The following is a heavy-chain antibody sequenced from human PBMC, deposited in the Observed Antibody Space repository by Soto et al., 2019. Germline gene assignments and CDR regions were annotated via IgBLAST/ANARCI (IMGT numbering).Heavy chain of an antibody. V-gene: IGHV4-39*01. CDR1: GGSISSSSYY. Sequence: SETLSLTCTVSGGSISSSSYYWGWIRQPPGKGLEWIGSIYYSGSTYYNPSLKSRVTISVDTSKNQFSLKLSSVTAADTAVYYCARRRSEYSSSFIDYWGQGTLVTVSS. J-gene: IGHJ4*02. CDR2: IYYSGST. D-gene: IGHD6-6*01. CDR3: ARRRSEYSSSFIDY.